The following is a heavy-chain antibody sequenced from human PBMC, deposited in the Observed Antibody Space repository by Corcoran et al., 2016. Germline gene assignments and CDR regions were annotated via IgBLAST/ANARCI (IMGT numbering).Heavy chain of an antibody. CDR3: ARGSIAARCNC. CDR1: DGSFSGYY. J-gene: IGHJ4*02. CDR2: VNLSGGT. V-gene: IGHV4-34*01. D-gene: IGHD6-13*01. Sequence: QVQLQQWGARLLKPSETLSLTCAVYDGSFSGYYWTWIRQPPGKGLEWIGEVNLSGGTNYSPSLSSRVTISVDTSKNQLSLDLTSVTAADTAVYYCARGSIAARCNCWGQGTLVTVSS.